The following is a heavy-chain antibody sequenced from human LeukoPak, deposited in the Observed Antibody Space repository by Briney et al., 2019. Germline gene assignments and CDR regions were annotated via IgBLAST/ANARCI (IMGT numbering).Heavy chain of an antibody. J-gene: IGHJ6*03. D-gene: IGHD6-13*01. CDR3: ARAGSRGPYYMDV. CDR2: INPNSGGT. CDR1: GYTFTGYY. Sequence: ASVKVSCKASGYTFTGYYMHWVRQAPGQELEWMGWINPNSGGTNYAQKFQGRVTMTRDTSISTAYMELGRLRSDDTAVYYCARAGSRGPYYMDVWGKGTTVTVSS. V-gene: IGHV1-2*02.